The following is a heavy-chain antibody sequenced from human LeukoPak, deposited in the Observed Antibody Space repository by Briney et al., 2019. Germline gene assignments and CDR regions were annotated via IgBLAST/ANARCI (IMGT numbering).Heavy chain of an antibody. CDR2: VKQDGSEK. J-gene: IGHJ4*02. D-gene: IGHD1-26*01. Sequence: GGSLRLSCAGSGFIFSRYWMSWVRQTPGRGLEWVANVKQDGSEKYYVDSVKGRFTISRDNAKNSLYPQMNSLRAEDTAVYYCARLKYSGSYPADYWGQGTLVTVSS. V-gene: IGHV3-7*03. CDR3: ARLKYSGSYPADY. CDR1: GFIFSRYW.